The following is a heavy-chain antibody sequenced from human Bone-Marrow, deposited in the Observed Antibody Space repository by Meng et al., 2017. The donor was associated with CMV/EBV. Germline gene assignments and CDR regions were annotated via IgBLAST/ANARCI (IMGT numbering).Heavy chain of an antibody. CDR2: IKQDGSEK. J-gene: IGHJ4*02. V-gene: IGHV3-7*01. CDR3: ARDERSARADY. CDR1: GFTFSSYW. Sequence: GESLKISCAASGFTFSSYWMSWVRQAPGKGLEWVANIKQDGSEKYYVDSVKGRFTISRDNAKNSLYLQMNSLRAEDTAVYYCARDERSARADYWGQGTLVTVSS. D-gene: IGHD3-3*01.